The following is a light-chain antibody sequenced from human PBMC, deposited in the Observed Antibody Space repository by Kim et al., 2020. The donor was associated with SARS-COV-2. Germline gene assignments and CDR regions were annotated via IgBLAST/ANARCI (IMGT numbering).Light chain of an antibody. J-gene: IGLJ2*01. CDR2: QDS. Sequence: SYELTQPPSVSVSPGQTASITCSGDKLGDKYACWYQQKPGQSPVLVIYQDSKRHSGIPERFSGSNSGNTATLTISGTQAMDEADYYCQAWDSSTHVVFGGGKQLTV. CDR1: KLGDKY. CDR3: QAWDSSTHVV. V-gene: IGLV3-1*01.